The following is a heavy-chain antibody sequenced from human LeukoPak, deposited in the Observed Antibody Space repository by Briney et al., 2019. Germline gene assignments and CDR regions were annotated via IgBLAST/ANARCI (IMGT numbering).Heavy chain of an antibody. Sequence: GGSLRLSCTASGFTYDHYGMHWVRQAPGKGLEWVAVIWSDGTEKYYADAAKGRFTVSRDDSSNTLYLQMNSLRGEDTAVYYCARDAQRGFDYSNSLEYWGQGTLVTVSS. CDR2: IWSDGTEK. CDR1: GFTYDHYG. V-gene: IGHV3-33*08. D-gene: IGHD4-11*01. CDR3: ARDAQRGFDYSNSLEY. J-gene: IGHJ4*02.